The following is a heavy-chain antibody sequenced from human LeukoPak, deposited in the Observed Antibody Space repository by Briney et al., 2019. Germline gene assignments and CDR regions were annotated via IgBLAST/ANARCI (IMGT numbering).Heavy chain of an antibody. V-gene: IGHV3-7*01. CDR2: IKQDGSEK. Sequence: PGGTLRLSCADSGFTFSSYGMSWVRQAPRKRLEWVANIKQDGSEKYYVDSVKGRFTISRDNTKNSLYLQMNSLRAEDTAVYYCARSELSPSDFDYWGQGTLVTVSS. CDR1: GFTFSSYG. CDR3: ARSELSPSDFDY. D-gene: IGHD1-1*01. J-gene: IGHJ4*02.